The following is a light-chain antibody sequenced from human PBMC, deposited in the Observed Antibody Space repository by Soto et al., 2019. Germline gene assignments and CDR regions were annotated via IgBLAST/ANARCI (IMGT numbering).Light chain of an antibody. CDR2: WAS. J-gene: IGKJ3*01. CDR3: QQYYSLPFT. V-gene: IGKV4-1*01. CDR1: QSILYSSNNKNY. Sequence: DIVMTQSPDSLAVSLGERATINCKSSQSILYSSNNKNYLTWYQQKPGQPPKLLIYWASTRESGVPDRFSGSGSGTDFTLTIRSLQPEDVAVYYWQQYYSLPFTFGPG.